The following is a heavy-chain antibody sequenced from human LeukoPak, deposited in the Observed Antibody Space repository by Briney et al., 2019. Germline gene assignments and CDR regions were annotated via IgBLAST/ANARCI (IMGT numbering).Heavy chain of an antibody. V-gene: IGHV3-23*01. CDR1: GFTFSSYA. CDR3: AKVSRHYDFWSGCDYMDV. D-gene: IGHD3-3*01. J-gene: IGHJ6*03. CDR2: ISGSGGST. Sequence: PGGSLRLSCAASGFTFSSYAMSWVRQAPGKGLEWVSAISGSGGSTYYADSVKGRFTISRDNSKNTLYLQMNSLRAEDTAVYYCAKVSRHYDFWSGCDYMDVWGKGTTVTVSS.